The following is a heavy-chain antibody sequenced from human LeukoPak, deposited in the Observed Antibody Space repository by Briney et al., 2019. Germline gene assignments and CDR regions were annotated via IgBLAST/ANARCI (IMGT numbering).Heavy chain of an antibody. D-gene: IGHD6-13*01. CDR1: GGSISSSSYY. V-gene: IGHV4-39*01. J-gene: IGHJ4*02. CDR2: IYYSGST. Sequence: SETLSLTCTVSGGSISSSSYYWGWIRQPPGKGLEWIGSIYYSGSTYYNPSLKSRVTISVDTSKNQFSLKLSSVTAADTAVYYCASRGESIAAAGTDYRGQGTLVTVSS. CDR3: ASRGESIAAAGTDY.